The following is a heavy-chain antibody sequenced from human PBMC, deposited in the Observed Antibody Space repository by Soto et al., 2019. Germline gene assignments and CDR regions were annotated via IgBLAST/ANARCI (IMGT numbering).Heavy chain of an antibody. CDR2: IYYSGST. Sequence: SETLSLTCTVSGGSISSSSYYWGWIRQPPGKGLEWIGSIYYSGSTYYNPSLKSRVTISVDTSKNQFSLKLSSVTAADTAVYYCARRDSSWYLDWYFDLWGRGTPVTVSS. V-gene: IGHV4-39*01. D-gene: IGHD6-13*01. J-gene: IGHJ2*01. CDR1: GGSISSSSYY. CDR3: ARRDSSWYLDWYFDL.